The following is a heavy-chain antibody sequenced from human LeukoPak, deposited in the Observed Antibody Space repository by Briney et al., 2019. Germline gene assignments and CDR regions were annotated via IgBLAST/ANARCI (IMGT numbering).Heavy chain of an antibody. CDR3: ARPPIFEYYYYMDV. D-gene: IGHD3-3*01. CDR1: GFTFSSYG. CDR2: IKQDGSEK. V-gene: IGHV3-7*01. J-gene: IGHJ6*03. Sequence: PGGSLRLSCAASGFTFSSYGMHWVRQAPGKGLEWVANIKQDGSEKYYVDSVKGRFTISRDNAKNSLYLQMNSLRAEDTAVYYCARPPIFEYYYYMDVWGKGTTVTVSS.